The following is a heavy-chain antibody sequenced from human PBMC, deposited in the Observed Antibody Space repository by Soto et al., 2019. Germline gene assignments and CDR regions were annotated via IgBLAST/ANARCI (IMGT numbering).Heavy chain of an antibody. J-gene: IGHJ5*02. CDR1: GFTFSSYS. CDR2: ISSSRSYI. CDR3: AREAYRSSWYVHWFDP. V-gene: IGHV3-21*01. Sequence: GGSLRLSFAASGFTFSSYSMNWLRQAPGKGLEWVSSISSSRSYIYYADSVKGRFTISRDNAKNSLYLQTNSLRAEDTAVYYCAREAYRSSWYVHWFDPWGQGT. D-gene: IGHD6-13*01.